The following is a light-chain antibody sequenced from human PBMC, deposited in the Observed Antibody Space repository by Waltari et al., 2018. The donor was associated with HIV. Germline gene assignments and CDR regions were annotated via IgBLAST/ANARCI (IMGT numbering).Light chain of an antibody. CDR2: AAS. Sequence: DIQMTQSPSSLSASVGDRVTITCRASQSISSYLNWYQQKPGKAPKLLIYAASSLQSGVPSRFSGRGSGTDFTLTISSLQSEDLATYYCQQSYGSPPYTFGQGTKLEIK. V-gene: IGKV1-39*01. CDR1: QSISSY. CDR3: QQSYGSPPYT. J-gene: IGKJ2*01.